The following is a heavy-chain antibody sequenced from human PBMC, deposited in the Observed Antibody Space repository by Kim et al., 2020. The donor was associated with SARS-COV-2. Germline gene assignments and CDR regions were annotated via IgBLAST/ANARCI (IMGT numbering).Heavy chain of an antibody. CDR2: IWYDGSNK. CDR1: GFTFSSYG. D-gene: IGHD2-2*01. V-gene: IGHV3-33*01. J-gene: IGHJ3*02. CDR3: ARDFAVPAAPDAFDI. Sequence: GGSLRLSCAASGFTFSSYGMHWVRQAPGKGLEWVAVIWYDGSNKYYADSVKGRFTISRDNSKNTLYLQMNSLRAEDTAVYYCARDFAVPAAPDAFDIWGQGTMVTVSS.